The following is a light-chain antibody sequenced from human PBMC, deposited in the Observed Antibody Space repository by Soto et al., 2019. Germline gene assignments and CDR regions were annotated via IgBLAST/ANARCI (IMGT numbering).Light chain of an antibody. V-gene: IGKV1-5*01. CDR3: QQYNSYSSYT. CDR1: QSISSW. Sequence: DIQMTQSPSTLSASVGDRVTITCRASQSISSWLAWYQQKPGKAPKLLINDASSLESGVPSRFSGSGSGTEFTLTISSLQPDDFATYYCQQYNSYSSYTFGQGTKVDIK. CDR2: DAS. J-gene: IGKJ2*01.